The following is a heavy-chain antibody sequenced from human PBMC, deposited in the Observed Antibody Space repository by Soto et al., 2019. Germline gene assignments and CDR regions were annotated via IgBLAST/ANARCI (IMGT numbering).Heavy chain of an antibody. J-gene: IGHJ4*02. D-gene: IGHD2-15*01. CDR1: GDSFTGYY. CDR2: INPNSGGT. Sequence: GTSVKLSCEASGDSFTGYYMHWVRQAPRQGLEWMGWINPNSGGTNYAQKFQGWVTMTRDTSISTAYMELSRLRSDDTAVYYCARSVVAATPETGVHFDYWGQGTLVTVSS. CDR3: ARSVVAATPETGVHFDY. V-gene: IGHV1-2*04.